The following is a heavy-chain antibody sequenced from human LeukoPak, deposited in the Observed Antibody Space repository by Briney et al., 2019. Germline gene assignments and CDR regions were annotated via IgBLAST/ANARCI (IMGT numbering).Heavy chain of an antibody. CDR1: GDSITSRNW. CDR3: ARGMWFDTLFSAFDV. D-gene: IGHD3-10*01. Sequence: PSATLSLTCSVSGDSITSRNWWTWVRQTPEKGLEWIGEIFHTGSTNYNPSVEGRVTISIDKSKNQFSLMLTSVTDADTALYYWARGMWFDTLFSAFDVWGQGTMVSVSS. V-gene: IGHV4-4*02. J-gene: IGHJ3*01. CDR2: IFHTGST.